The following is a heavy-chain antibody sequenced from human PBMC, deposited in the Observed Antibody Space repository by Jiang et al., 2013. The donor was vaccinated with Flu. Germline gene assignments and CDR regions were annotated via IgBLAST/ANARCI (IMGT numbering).Heavy chain of an antibody. D-gene: IGHD1-26*01. CDR3: ARGDYYYYGLDV. CDR2: IYSNETT. J-gene: IGHJ6*02. Sequence: GPGLVKPSQTLSLTCTVSGVSISSGDYFWGWIRQPPGKGLERIGYIYSNETTYYNPSLKSRVAISLDPSKSQFSLKVTSVTAADTAVYFCARGDYYYYGLDVWGQGTSVTVSS. CDR1: GVSISSGDYF. V-gene: IGHV4-30-4*01.